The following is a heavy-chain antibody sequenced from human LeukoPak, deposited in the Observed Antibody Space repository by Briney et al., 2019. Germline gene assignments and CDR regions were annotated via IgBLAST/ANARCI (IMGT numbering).Heavy chain of an antibody. CDR1: GYSISSGYY. D-gene: IGHD3-10*01. V-gene: IGHV4-38-2*02. CDR2: IYYSGST. CDR3: ARGCITLLWFDRYNWFDP. Sequence: SETLSLTCTVSGYSISSGYYWGWIRQPPGKGLEWIGSIYYSGSTYYNPSLKSQVTISVDTSKNQFSLKLSSVTAADTAVYYCARGCITLLWFDRYNWFDPWGQGTLVTVSS. J-gene: IGHJ5*02.